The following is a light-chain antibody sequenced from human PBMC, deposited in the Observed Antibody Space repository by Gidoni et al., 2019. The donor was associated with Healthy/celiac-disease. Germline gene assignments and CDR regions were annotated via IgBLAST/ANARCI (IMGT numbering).Light chain of an antibody. CDR3: QQYDNLPPYT. CDR2: DAS. V-gene: IGKV1-33*01. Sequence: DTQMTQSPSSLSASVGDRVTITCQASQDISNYLNWYQQKPGKAPKLLIYDASNLETGVPSRFSGSGSGTDFTLTISSLQPEDIATYYCQQYDNLPPYTFGQGTKLEIK. CDR1: QDISNY. J-gene: IGKJ2*01.